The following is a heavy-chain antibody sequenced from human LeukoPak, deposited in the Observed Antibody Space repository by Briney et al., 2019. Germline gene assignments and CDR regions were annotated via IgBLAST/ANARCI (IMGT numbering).Heavy chain of an antibody. V-gene: IGHV4-61*01. CDR3: AREGRYRYGYNEYHSYMDI. CDR2: IYYSGST. J-gene: IGHJ6*03. CDR1: GYSLSSGYY. Sequence: SETLSLTCSVSGYSLSSGYYWDWIRQPPGKGLEWIGYIYYSGSTNYNPSLKSRVTISVDTSKNQFSLKLSSVTAAETAVYYCAREGRYRYGYNEYHSYMDIWGKGTTVTVSS. D-gene: IGHD5-24*01.